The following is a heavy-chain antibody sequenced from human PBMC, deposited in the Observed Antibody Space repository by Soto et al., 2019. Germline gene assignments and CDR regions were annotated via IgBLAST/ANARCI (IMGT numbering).Heavy chain of an antibody. V-gene: IGHV1-69*01. CDR2: IIPISGTA. CDR3: ARSQGSSTSLEIYYYYYYGMDV. J-gene: IGHJ6*02. D-gene: IGHD2-2*01. Sequence: QVQLVQSGAEVKKPGSSVKVSCKASGGTFSSYAISWVRQAPGQGLEWMGGIIPISGTANYAQKFQGRVTIPAEESTSTADMELSSLRAEDTAVYYCARSQGSSTSLEIYYYYYYGMDVWGQGTTVTVSS. CDR1: GGTFSSYA.